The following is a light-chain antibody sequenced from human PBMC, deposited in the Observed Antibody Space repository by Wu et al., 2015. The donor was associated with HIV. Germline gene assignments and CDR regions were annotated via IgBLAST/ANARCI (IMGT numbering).Light chain of an antibody. CDR2: GAS. J-gene: IGKJ5*01. Sequence: EIVLTQSPGTLSLSPGERATLSCRASRSLSSFLAWYQQKPDQAPRLLIYGASNRATGIPDRFSGSGSGTDFTLTISRLEPEDFAVYYCQQYRFSPITFGQGTRLGIK. CDR1: RSLSSF. V-gene: IGKV3-20*01. CDR3: QQYRFSPIT.